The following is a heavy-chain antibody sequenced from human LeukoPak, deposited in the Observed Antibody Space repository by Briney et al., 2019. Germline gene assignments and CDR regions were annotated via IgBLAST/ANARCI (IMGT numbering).Heavy chain of an antibody. CDR1: GYTFTGYY. Sequence: ASVKVSCKASGYTFTGYYMHWVRQAPGQGLEWMGRINPNSGGTNYAQKFQGRVTMTRDTSISTAYMELSRLRSDDTAVYYCARAPANYDYVWGSYREYYFDYWGQGTLVTVSS. D-gene: IGHD3-16*02. CDR2: INPNSGGT. V-gene: IGHV1-2*06. J-gene: IGHJ4*02. CDR3: ARAPANYDYVWGSYREYYFDY.